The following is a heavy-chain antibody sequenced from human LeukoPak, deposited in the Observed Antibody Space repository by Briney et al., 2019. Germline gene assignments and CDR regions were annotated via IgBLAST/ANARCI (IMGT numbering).Heavy chain of an antibody. CDR2: INHSGST. CDR1: GFTFSSYA. D-gene: IGHD5-18*01. Sequence: GSLRLSCAASGFTFSSYAVSWVRQPPGKGLEWIGEINHSGSTNYNPSLKSRVTISVDTSKNQFSLKLSSVTAADTAVYYCARRYSYGSRFDYWGQGTLVTVSS. CDR3: ARRYSYGSRFDY. J-gene: IGHJ4*02. V-gene: IGHV4-34*01.